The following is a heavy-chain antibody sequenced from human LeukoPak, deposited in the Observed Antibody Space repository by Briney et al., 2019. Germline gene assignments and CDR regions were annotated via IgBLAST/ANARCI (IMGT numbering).Heavy chain of an antibody. CDR1: GYSISSGYY. D-gene: IGHD3-16*01. J-gene: IGHJ4*02. CDR2: IYHSGST. Sequence: SETLSLTCTVSGYSISSGYYWGWIRQPPGKGLEWIGSIYHSGSTYYNPSLKSRVTISVDTSKNQFSLKLSSGTAADTAVYYCVGGELGTVDYWGQGTLVTVSS. V-gene: IGHV4-38-2*02. CDR3: VGGELGTVDY.